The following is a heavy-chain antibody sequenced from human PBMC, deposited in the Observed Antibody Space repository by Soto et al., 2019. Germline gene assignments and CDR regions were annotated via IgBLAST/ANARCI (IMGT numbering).Heavy chain of an antibody. CDR3: AKACHYFDY. J-gene: IGHJ4*02. CDR2: ISGSGATI. V-gene: IGHV3-48*02. CDR1: GFTFSSYS. Sequence: EVQLVESGGGLVQPGGSLRLSCAASGFTFSSYSMNWVRQAPGKGLEWVSYISGSGATIYSADSMRGRFTISRDNAKNSRDLQMNRLRDEDTAVYHCAKACHYFDYWGQGTLVTVSS.